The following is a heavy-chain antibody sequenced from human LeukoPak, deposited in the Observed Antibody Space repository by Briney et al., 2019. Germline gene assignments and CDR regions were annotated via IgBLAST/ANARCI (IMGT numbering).Heavy chain of an antibody. CDR1: GFTLSSYA. CDR3: AKDTAYYYGSGSFYFDY. CDR2: ISGSVGST. Sequence: SGGPLRLPCGASGFTLSSYAMSWVRQAPGKGLEGVSSISGSVGSTYYADSVKGRFTISRDNSKNTLYLQMNSLRAEDTAVYYCAKDTAYYYGSGSFYFDYWGQGTLVTVSS. D-gene: IGHD3-10*01. J-gene: IGHJ4*02. V-gene: IGHV3-23*01.